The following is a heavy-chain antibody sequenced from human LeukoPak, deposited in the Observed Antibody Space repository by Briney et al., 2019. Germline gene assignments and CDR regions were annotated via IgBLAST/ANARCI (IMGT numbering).Heavy chain of an antibody. Sequence: SETLSLTCTVSGGSTTSSSYYCGWIRQPPGKGLEWIGSIYYSGSTYYNPSLKSRVPISVDTSKNQFSLKLSSVTAADTAVYYCARGGITIFGVVIRPFDYWGQGTLVTVSS. CDR1: GGSTTSSSYY. D-gene: IGHD3-3*01. J-gene: IGHJ4*02. CDR3: ARGGITIFGVVIRPFDY. CDR2: IYYSGST. V-gene: IGHV4-39*07.